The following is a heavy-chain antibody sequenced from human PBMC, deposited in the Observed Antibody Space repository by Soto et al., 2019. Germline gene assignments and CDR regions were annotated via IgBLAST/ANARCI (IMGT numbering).Heavy chain of an antibody. V-gene: IGHV1-69*13. J-gene: IGHJ6*02. Sequence: SVKVSCKASGGTFSSYAISWVRQAPGQGLEWMGGIIPIFGTANYAQKFQGRVTITADESTSTAYMELSSLRSEDTAVYYCARAPKYYYDSSGYYSLRGYYYYGMDVWGQGTTVTVSS. CDR3: ARAPKYYYDSSGYYSLRGYYYYGMDV. D-gene: IGHD3-22*01. CDR1: GGTFSSYA. CDR2: IIPIFGTA.